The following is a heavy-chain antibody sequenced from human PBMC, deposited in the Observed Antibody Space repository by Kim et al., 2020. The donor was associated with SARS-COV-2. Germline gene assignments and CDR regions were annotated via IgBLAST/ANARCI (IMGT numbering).Heavy chain of an antibody. CDR2: INRVCTTI. CDR1: GFTFSHYS. V-gene: IGHV3-48*01. CDR3: ARDALGDIGFHYGFDY. D-gene: IGHD3-10*01. J-gene: IGHJ4*01. Sequence: GGSLRLSCRGSGFTFSHYSMNWVRQAPGKGLEFVAHINRVCTTIEYAESVKCRFTISRDNAKNSVFRQMNNLRPEDTAVDYCARDALGDIGFHYGFDYWG.